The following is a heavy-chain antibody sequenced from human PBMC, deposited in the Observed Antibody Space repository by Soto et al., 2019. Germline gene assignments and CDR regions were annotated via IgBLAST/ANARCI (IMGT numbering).Heavy chain of an antibody. CDR2: LGPDGRNT. Sequence: GGSLRLSCVASEFSFSRYAMTWVRQAAGKGLQWVAGLGPDGRNTFYGESVRGRFAISRDNSRNTLYLQMSSLRAEDTAVYFCVKQMTTWTDSFFDFWGQGIQVTVSS. CDR3: VKQMTTWTDSFFDF. CDR1: EFSFSRYA. J-gene: IGHJ4*02. D-gene: IGHD4-17*01. V-gene: IGHV3-23*01.